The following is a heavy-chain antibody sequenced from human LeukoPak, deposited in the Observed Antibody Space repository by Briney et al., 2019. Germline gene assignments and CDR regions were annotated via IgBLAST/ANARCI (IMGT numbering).Heavy chain of an antibody. V-gene: IGHV1-2*02. J-gene: IGHJ4*02. CDR1: GYTFTGYY. D-gene: IGHD3-10*01. Sequence: ASVKVSCKASGYTFTGYYMHWVRQAPGQGLEWMGWINPNSGGTNYAQKSQGRVTMTRDTSISTAYMELSRLRSDDTAVYYCARAYYGSGSYYKFKFDYWGWGTLVTVSS. CDR2: INPNSGGT. CDR3: ARAYYGSGSYYKFKFDY.